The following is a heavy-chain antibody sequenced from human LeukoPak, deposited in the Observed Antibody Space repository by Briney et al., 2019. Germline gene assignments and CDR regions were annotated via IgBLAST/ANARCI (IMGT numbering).Heavy chain of an antibody. Sequence: ASVKVSCKASGYTFTDHYMHWVRQAPGLGPEWMGWINPKSGATHYAQSFQGRATMTRETSISTAYMELSWLTSDDTAIYSCARGDTLTGPRRGTTFDYWGQGTLVTVSS. J-gene: IGHJ4*02. CDR3: ARGDTLTGPRRGTTFDY. CDR2: INPKSGAT. D-gene: IGHD3-9*01. V-gene: IGHV1-2*02. CDR1: GYTFTDHY.